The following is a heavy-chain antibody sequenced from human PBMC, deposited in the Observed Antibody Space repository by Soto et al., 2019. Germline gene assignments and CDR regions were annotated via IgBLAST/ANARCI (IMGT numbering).Heavy chain of an antibody. CDR3: ARELVHSGSCCYFDY. CDR2: IYYSGST. J-gene: IGHJ4*02. D-gene: IGHD1-26*01. Sequence: ETLSLTCTVSGGSVSSGSYYWSWIRQPPWKGLEWIGYIYYSGSTNYNPSLKSRVTISVDTSKNQFSLKLSSVTAADTAVYYCARELVHSGSCCYFDYWGQGTLVT. V-gene: IGHV4-61*01. CDR1: GGSVSSGSYY.